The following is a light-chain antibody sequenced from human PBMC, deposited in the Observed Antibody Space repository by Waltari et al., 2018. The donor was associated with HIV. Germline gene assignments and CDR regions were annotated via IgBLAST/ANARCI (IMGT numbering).Light chain of an antibody. CDR3: QQFGDSPWT. J-gene: IGKJ1*01. CDR2: GAS. CDR1: QSVDSSF. V-gene: IGKV3-20*01. Sequence: EIVLTQSPGTLSLSPGERATLSCRASQSVDSSFLAWYQQRPGRAPRLLIYGASNRATGIPDRFGGSGSGTDFTLTITRLEPEDFAVYYCQQFGDSPWTFGQGTKVEVK.